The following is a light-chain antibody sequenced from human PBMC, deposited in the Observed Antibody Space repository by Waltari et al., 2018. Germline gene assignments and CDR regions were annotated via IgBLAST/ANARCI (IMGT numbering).Light chain of an antibody. CDR2: AAS. CDR3: QQSYSTPVT. V-gene: IGKV1-39*01. J-gene: IGKJ4*01. Sequence: DLQMTQSPSSLSASVGYRVTITCRASQSISSYLNWYQQKPGKAPKLLIYAASSLQSGVPSRFSGSGSGTDFTLTISSLQPEEFATYYCQQSYSTPVTVGGGTKVEIK. CDR1: QSISSY.